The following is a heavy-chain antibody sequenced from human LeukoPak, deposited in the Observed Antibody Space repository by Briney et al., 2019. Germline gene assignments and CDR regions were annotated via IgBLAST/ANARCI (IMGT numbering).Heavy chain of an antibody. CDR3: ARRMGALDY. CDR1: GYTFTSYY. V-gene: IGHV1-46*01. D-gene: IGHD1-26*01. J-gene: IGHJ4*02. CDR2: INTSGGST. Sequence: ASVTVSFKSSGYTFTSYYMHWLRQAPAQGLEWMGIINTSGGSTSYAQKFQGRVTMTRDMSTSTVYMELSSLRSEDTAVYYCARRMGALDYLGQGTLVTVSS.